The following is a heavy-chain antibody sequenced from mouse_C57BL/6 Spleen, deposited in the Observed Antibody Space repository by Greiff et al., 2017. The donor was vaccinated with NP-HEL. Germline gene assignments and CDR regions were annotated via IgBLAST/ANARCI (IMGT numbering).Heavy chain of an antibody. Sequence: QVQLQQSGAELVRPGTSVKLSCKASGYTFTSYWMHWVKQRPGQGLEWIGVIDPSDSYTNYNQKFKGKATLTVDTSSSTAYMQLSSLTSEDSAVYYCARDSSKAMDYWGQGTSVTVSS. J-gene: IGHJ4*01. D-gene: IGHD3-2*02. CDR1: GYTFTSYW. CDR2: IDPSDSYT. CDR3: ARDSSKAMDY. V-gene: IGHV1-59*01.